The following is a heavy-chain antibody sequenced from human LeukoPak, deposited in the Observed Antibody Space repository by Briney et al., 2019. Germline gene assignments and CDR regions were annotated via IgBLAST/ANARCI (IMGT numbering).Heavy chain of an antibody. D-gene: IGHD5-12*01. CDR3: ARRSYEDIVATYYFDY. CDR1: GGSISSGDYY. CDR2: IYYSGST. Sequence: SQTLSLTCTVSGGSISSGDYYWSWIRQPPGKGLEWIGYIYYSGSTYYNPSLKSRVTISVDTSKNQFSLKLSSVTAADTAVYYCARRSYEDIVATYYFDYWGQGTLVTVSS. V-gene: IGHV4-30-4*01. J-gene: IGHJ4*02.